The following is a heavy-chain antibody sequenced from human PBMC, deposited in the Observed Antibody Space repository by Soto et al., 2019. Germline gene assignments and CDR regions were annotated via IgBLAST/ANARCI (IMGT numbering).Heavy chain of an antibody. CDR1: GYTFTSYD. D-gene: IGHD2-15*01. V-gene: IGHV1-8*01. Sequence: QVQLVQSGAEVKKPGASVKVSCKASGYTFTSYDINWVRQATGQGLEWMGWMNPNSGNTGYAQKFQGRVTMTRNTSISTAYMVLSSLRSEDTAVYYCAILGYCSGGSCYSGGWFDPWGQGTLVTVSS. CDR3: AILGYCSGGSCYSGGWFDP. CDR2: MNPNSGNT. J-gene: IGHJ5*02.